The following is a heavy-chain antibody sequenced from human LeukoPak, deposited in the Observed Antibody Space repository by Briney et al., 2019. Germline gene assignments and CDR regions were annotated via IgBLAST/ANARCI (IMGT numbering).Heavy chain of an antibody. V-gene: IGHV5-51*01. J-gene: IGHJ5*02. Sequence: KDRESLKISCKGSGYSFTNNWIGWVRQMPGKGLEWMGITYPGDSNTRYSPSFQGQVTISADKSISSAYLQWSSLKASDTAMYYCVRSPACSSGTCYPNWFDPWGQGTLVTVSS. CDR1: GYSFTNNW. CDR3: VRSPACSSGTCYPNWFDP. CDR2: TYPGDSNT. D-gene: IGHD2-15*01.